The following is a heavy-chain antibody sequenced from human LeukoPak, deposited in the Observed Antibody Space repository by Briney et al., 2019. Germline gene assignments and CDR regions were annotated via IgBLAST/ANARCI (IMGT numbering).Heavy chain of an antibody. CDR1: GGSISSYY. CDR2: IYYSGST. V-gene: IGHV4-59*01. J-gene: IGHJ5*02. D-gene: IGHD6-13*01. CDR3: ARGHTIGAAARWFDP. Sequence: SETLSLTCTVSGGSISSYYWSWIRQPPGKGLEWIGSIYYSGSTNYNPSLKSRVTVSVDTSKMQFSLRLSSVIAADTAMYYCARGHTIGAAARWFDPWGQGTLVTVSS.